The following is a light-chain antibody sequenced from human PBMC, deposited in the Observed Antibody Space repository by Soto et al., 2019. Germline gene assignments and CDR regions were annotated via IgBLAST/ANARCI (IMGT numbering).Light chain of an antibody. J-gene: IGLJ1*01. Sequence: QSLMAHPPSSSGTPGQRVTISCSGSNSNVGSNTVHWYQHLPGTAPKLLIYGNNQRPSGVPDRFSGSTSGTSASLAISGLRSEDESDYYCATWDDSLNGYVFGTGTKVTVL. CDR3: ATWDDSLNGYV. V-gene: IGLV1-44*01. CDR2: GNN. CDR1: NSNVGSNT.